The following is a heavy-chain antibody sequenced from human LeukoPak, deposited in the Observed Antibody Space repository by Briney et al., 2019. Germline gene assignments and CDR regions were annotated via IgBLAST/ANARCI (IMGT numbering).Heavy chain of an antibody. Sequence: PGGSLRLSCAASGFTFSSYDMHWVRQAPGKGLEWVSAIITAGDTYYSDSVKGRFTISRENAKNSLYLQMNSLRAGDTAVYYCAKFGYGGKPDAFDIWGQGTMVTVSS. CDR1: GFTFSSYD. J-gene: IGHJ3*02. CDR3: AKFGYGGKPDAFDI. D-gene: IGHD4-23*01. CDR2: IITAGDT. V-gene: IGHV3-13*01.